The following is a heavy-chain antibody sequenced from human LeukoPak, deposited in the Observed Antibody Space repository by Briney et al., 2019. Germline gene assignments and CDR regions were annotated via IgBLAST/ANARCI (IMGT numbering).Heavy chain of an antibody. V-gene: IGHV3-7*01. J-gene: IGHJ3*02. Sequence: PGGSLRLSCAASGFTFSSYWMSWVRQAPGKGLEWVANIKQDGSEKYYVDSVKGRFTISRDNAKNSLYLQMNSLRAEDTAVYYCARDPYYYDSGSFAAFDIWGQGTMVTVSS. CDR1: GFTFSSYW. CDR2: IKQDGSEK. CDR3: ARDPYYYDSGSFAAFDI. D-gene: IGHD3-10*01.